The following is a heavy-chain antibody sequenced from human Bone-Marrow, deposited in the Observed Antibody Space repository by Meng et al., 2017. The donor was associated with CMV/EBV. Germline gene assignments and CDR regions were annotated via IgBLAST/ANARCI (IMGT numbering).Heavy chain of an antibody. CDR2: INHSGST. D-gene: IGHD6-13*01. V-gene: IGHV4-34*01. Sequence: SEILSPPFAVHGGSFSGYYWSWIRQPPGKGLEWSGEINHSGSTNYNPSLKSRVTIPVDTSKNQFSLKLSSVTAADTAVYYCARGETVEEKSSSWDNWVDPWGQGTLVTVSS. J-gene: IGHJ5*02. CDR3: ARGETVEEKSSSWDNWVDP. CDR1: GGSFSGYY.